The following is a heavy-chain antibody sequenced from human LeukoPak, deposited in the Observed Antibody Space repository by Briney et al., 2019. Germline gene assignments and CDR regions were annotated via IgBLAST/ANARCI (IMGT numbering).Heavy chain of an antibody. J-gene: IGHJ4*02. V-gene: IGHV3-53*01. CDR2: IYSGGST. CDR3: ARETGSYLGN. D-gene: IGHD1-26*01. CDR1: GFAVSDNY. Sequence: GGSLRLSCAASGFAVSDNYMTWVRQAPGKGLEWVSLIYSGGSTHYADSVKGRFTISRDNSKNTLYLQMNSLRAEDTAVYYCARETGSYLGNWGQGTLVTVSS.